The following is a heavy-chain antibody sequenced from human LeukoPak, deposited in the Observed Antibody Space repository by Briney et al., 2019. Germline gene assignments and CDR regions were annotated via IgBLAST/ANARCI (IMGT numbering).Heavy chain of an antibody. CDR2: ISSRGGYI. CDR3: AREIG. Sequence: GGSLRLSCAASGFTFSTYSMTWVRQAPGKGLEWVAFISSRGGYIYYADSLKGRYTISRDNAKNSLYLQMNSLRAEDTAVYYCAREIGWGQGTLVTVSS. V-gene: IGHV3-21*01. CDR1: GFTFSTYS. J-gene: IGHJ4*02.